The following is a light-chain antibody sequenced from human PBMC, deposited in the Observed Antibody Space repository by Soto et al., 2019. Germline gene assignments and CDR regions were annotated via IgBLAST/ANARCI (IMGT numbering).Light chain of an antibody. CDR3: SSYTTSSTLV. CDR1: SSDVGYYNR. J-gene: IGLJ2*01. V-gene: IGLV2-18*02. CDR2: EVS. Sequence: QSALTQPPSVSGSPGQSVTISCTCTSSDVGYYNRVSWYQQPPGTAPQLMVFEVSNRPSGVPDRFSGSKSGNTASLTISGLQAEDEADYYCSSYTTSSTLVFGGGTKLTVL.